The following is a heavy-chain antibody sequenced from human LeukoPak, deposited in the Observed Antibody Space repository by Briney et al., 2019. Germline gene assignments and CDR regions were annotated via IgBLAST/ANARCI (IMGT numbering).Heavy chain of an antibody. Sequence: GGSLRLSCAASGFSLSGYSMNWVRQAPGKGLEWVSSITSSSSYIHYADSVRGRFTISRDNDKNSLYLQMNSLRAEDTAVYFCARDESSGSLHFDYWGQGTLVTVSS. CDR1: GFSLSGYS. D-gene: IGHD3-10*01. CDR3: ARDESSGSLHFDY. V-gene: IGHV3-21*01. J-gene: IGHJ4*02. CDR2: ITSSSSYI.